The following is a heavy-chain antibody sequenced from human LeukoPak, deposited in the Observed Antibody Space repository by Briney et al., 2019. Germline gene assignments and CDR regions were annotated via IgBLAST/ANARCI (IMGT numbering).Heavy chain of an antibody. CDR3: AREDSGWYVDY. Sequence: ASVKVSCKASGYTFSDYYMHWVRQAPGQGLEWMGWINPNSGGTNYAQKFEGRATMTRDTSISTAYMELSRLRSDGTAVYYCAREDSGWYVDYWGQGTLVTVSS. CDR1: GYTFSDYY. V-gene: IGHV1-2*02. J-gene: IGHJ4*02. D-gene: IGHD6-19*01. CDR2: INPNSGGT.